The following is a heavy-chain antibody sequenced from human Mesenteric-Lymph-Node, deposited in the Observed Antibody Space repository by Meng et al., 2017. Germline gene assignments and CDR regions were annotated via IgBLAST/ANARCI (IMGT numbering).Heavy chain of an antibody. CDR3: ATRSGSYAGEYFQH. J-gene: IGHJ1*01. D-gene: IGHD1-26*01. CDR2: IYYSGST. Sequence: SETLSLTCTVSGGPISSSSYYWGWIRQPPGKGLEWIGSIYYSGSTYYNPSLKSRVTISVDTSKNQFSLKLSSVTAADTAVYYCATRSGSYAGEYFQHWGQGTLVTVSS. CDR1: GGPISSSSYY. V-gene: IGHV4-39*07.